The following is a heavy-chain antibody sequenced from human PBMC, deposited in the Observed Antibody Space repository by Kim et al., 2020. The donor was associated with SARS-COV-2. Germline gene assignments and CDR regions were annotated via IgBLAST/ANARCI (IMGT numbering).Heavy chain of an antibody. CDR2: INTNTGNP. Sequence: ASVKVSCKASGYTFTTYAMNWVRQAPGQGLEWMGWINTNTGNPTYAQGFTGRFVFSLDTSVSTAYLQISSLKAEDTAVYYCARDGMVIGYYYGSGSPDLDYYYYMDVWGKGTTLTVSS. V-gene: IGHV7-4-1*02. CDR3: ARDGMVIGYYYGSGSPDLDYYYYMDV. D-gene: IGHD3-10*01. CDR1: GYTFTTYA. J-gene: IGHJ6*03.